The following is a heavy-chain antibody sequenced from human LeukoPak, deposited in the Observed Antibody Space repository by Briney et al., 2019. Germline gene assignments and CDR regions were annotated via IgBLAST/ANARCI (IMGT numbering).Heavy chain of an antibody. CDR1: GGSISSYY. J-gene: IGHJ5*02. V-gene: IGHV4-59*12. D-gene: IGHD6-13*01. Sequence: SETLSLTCTVSGGSISSYYWSWIRQPPGKGLEWIGYIYYSGSTNYNPSLKSRVTISVDTSKNQFSLKLSSVTAADTAVYYCARSPYSSSWYPFAPWGQGTLVTVSS. CDR3: ARSPYSSSWYPFAP. CDR2: IYYSGST.